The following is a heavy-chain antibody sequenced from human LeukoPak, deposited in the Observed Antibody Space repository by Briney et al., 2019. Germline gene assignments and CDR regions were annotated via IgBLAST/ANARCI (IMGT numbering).Heavy chain of an antibody. Sequence: GGSLRLSCTGSGFTFDGYAMHWVRQTPGKGLEWVSLISWDSTITYYADSVEGRFTISRDNSKNSLFLQMNSLRPEDSALYYCAQGGDYDFWSGFDYWGQGTLVTVSS. CDR3: AQGGDYDFWSGFDY. CDR2: ISWDSTIT. J-gene: IGHJ4*02. V-gene: IGHV3-43D*03. CDR1: GFTFDGYA. D-gene: IGHD3-3*01.